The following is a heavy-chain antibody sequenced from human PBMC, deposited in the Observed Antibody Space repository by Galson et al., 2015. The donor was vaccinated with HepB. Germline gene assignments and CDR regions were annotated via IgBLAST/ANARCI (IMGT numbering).Heavy chain of an antibody. D-gene: IGHD2-8*02. CDR1: GFPFNNAW. V-gene: IGHV3-15*01. Sequence: SLRLSCAASGFPFNNAWMTWVRQAPGMGLEWVGRIKSTTDGETTDYAAPVKGRFTISRDDSKNRLYPQMNSLKTEDTAVYYCTTDVYYSTYWSWLDPWGQGTLVTVSS. CDR2: IKSTTDGETT. J-gene: IGHJ5*02. CDR3: TTDVYYSTYWSWLDP.